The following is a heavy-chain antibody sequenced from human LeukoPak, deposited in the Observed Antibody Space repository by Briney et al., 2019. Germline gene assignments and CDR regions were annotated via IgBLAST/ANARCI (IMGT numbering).Heavy chain of an antibody. CDR2: INHSGST. CDR3: ARGRSWYGGVWFDP. D-gene: IGHD6-13*01. CDR1: GYSISSGYY. V-gene: IGHV4-38-2*02. Sequence: PSETLSLTCTVSGYSISSGYYWSWIRQPPGKGLEWIGEINHSGSTNYNPSLKSRVTISVDTSKNQFSLKLSSVTAADTAVYYCARGRSWYGGVWFDPWGQGTLVTVSS. J-gene: IGHJ5*02.